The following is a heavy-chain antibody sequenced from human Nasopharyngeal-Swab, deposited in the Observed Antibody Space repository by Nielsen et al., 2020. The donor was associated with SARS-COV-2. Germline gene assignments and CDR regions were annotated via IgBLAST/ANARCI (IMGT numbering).Heavy chain of an antibody. CDR3: ARLRQRSWFGDSNYYGMDV. J-gene: IGHJ6*02. D-gene: IGHD3-10*01. Sequence: IRQPPGKAREWLANIFSNDEKYYSTSLKSRLTISKDTSKSQVVLTMTNMEPVDTATYYCARLRQRSWFGDSNYYGMDVWGQGTTVTVSS. CDR2: IFSNDEK. V-gene: IGHV2-26*01.